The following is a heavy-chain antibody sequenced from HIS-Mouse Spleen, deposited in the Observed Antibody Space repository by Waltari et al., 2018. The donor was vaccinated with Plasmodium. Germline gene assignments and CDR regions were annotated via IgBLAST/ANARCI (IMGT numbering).Heavy chain of an antibody. CDR2: VNPNSGAT. CDR3: ARDLAAAGHFDY. V-gene: IGHV1-2*02. CDR1: GYTFTGYY. D-gene: IGHD6-13*01. Sequence: QVKLVQSGAEVKKPVASVKVSCKASGYTFTGYYMHWVRQAPGQGLEWMGWVNPNSGATNDAQKFQGRVTRTSDTSISTAYMELSRLRSDDTAVYYCARDLAAAGHFDYWGQGTLVTVSS. J-gene: IGHJ4*02.